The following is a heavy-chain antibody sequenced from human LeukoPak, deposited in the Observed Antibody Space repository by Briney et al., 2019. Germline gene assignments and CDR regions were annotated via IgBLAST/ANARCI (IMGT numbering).Heavy chain of an antibody. CDR2: IVVGSGNT. CDR1: GFTFTSSA. Sequence: GTSVKVSCKASGFTFTSSAMQWVRQARGQRFEWIGWIVVGSGNTNYAQKFQERVTITRDMSTSTAYMELSSLRSEDTAVYYCAADFPDSSGYFGDYWGQGTLVTVSS. D-gene: IGHD3-22*01. V-gene: IGHV1-58*02. J-gene: IGHJ4*02. CDR3: AADFPDSSGYFGDY.